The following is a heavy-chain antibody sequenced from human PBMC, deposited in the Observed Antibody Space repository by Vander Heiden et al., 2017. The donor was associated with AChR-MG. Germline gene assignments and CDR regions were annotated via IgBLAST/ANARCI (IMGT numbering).Heavy chain of an antibody. D-gene: IGHD6-19*01. CDR3: AREEQSDTGWRGAFDY. CDR1: GGPISSGDSY. V-gene: IGHV4-31*03. Sequence: QVQLQESGPGLVKPSQTLSLTCTVSGGPISSGDSYWSRMRQHPGEGLEWIGYIYYSGSTYYNPSLKSRVTISVDTSKNQFSLKLTSVTAADTAVYYCAREEQSDTGWRGAFDYWGQGTLVTVSS. J-gene: IGHJ4*02. CDR2: IYYSGST.